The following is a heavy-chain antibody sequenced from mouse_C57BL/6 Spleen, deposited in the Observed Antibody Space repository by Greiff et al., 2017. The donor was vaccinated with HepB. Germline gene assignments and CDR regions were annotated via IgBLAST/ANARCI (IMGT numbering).Heavy chain of an antibody. V-gene: IGHV1-26*01. CDR1: GYTFTDYY. Sequence: VQLQQSGPELVKPGASVKISCKASGYTFTDYYMNWVKQSHGKSLEWIGDINPNNGGTSYNQKFKGKATLTVDKSSSTAYMELRSLTSEDSAVYYCAIIYDGYYYAMDYWGQGTSVTVSS. CDR3: AIIYDGYYYAMDY. J-gene: IGHJ4*01. D-gene: IGHD2-3*01. CDR2: INPNNGGT.